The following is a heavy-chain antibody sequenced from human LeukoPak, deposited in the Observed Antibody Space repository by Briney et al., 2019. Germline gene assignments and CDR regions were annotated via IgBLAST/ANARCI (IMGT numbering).Heavy chain of an antibody. V-gene: IGHV4-38-2*02. CDR1: GYSISSGYH. J-gene: IGHJ4*02. CDR2: LNAAGNT. D-gene: IGHD3-10*01. CDR3: AREIVRGVPGW. Sequence: SETPSPTCAVSGYSISSGYHWGWTRQTPGKGLEWIGSLNAAGNTYYSPSLKSRATISLDKSKNLFSLDLRSVTAADTAVYYCAREIVRGVPGWWGQGTLVTVSS.